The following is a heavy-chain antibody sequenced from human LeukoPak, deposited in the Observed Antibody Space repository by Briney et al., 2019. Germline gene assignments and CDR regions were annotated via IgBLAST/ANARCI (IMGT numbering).Heavy chain of an antibody. CDR1: GLSLSSHW. V-gene: IGHV3-7*01. CDR3: ATPYYDYWSDYSGY. D-gene: IGHD3-3*01. J-gene: IGHJ4*02. CDR2: INQDGSEK. Sequence: GGSLRLSCAASGLSLSSHWMSWVRQAPGKGLEWVANINQDGSEKYYVDSVRGRFTISRDNAKNSLYLQMNSLRAEDTAVYYCATPYYDYWSDYSGYWGQGTLVTVSS.